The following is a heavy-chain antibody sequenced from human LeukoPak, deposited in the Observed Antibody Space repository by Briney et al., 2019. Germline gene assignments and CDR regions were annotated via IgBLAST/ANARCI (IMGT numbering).Heavy chain of an antibody. CDR1: GGSFSGYY. D-gene: IGHD6-19*01. V-gene: IGHV4-34*01. Sequence: SETLSLTCAVYGGSFSGYYWSWIRQPPGKGLEWIGEINHSGSTNYNPSLKSRVTISVDTSKNQFSLKLSSVTAADTAVYYCARVTRMGPRPAVAGTIRYMDVWGKGTTVTVSS. J-gene: IGHJ6*03. CDR2: INHSGST. CDR3: ARVTRMGPRPAVAGTIRYMDV.